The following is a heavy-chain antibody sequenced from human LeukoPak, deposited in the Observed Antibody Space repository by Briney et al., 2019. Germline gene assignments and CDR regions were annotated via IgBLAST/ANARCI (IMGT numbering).Heavy chain of an antibody. V-gene: IGHV1-2*02. CDR2: INPNSGGI. Sequence: ASVKVSCKASGYTFTGYYMHWVRQAPGQGLEWMGWINPNSGGINYAQKFQGRVTMTRDTSISTAYMELSRLRSDDTAVYYCAREGRRWEYYYDSTLGVFDYWGQGTLVTVSS. J-gene: IGHJ4*02. CDR1: GYTFTGYY. CDR3: AREGRRWEYYYDSTLGVFDY. D-gene: IGHD3-22*01.